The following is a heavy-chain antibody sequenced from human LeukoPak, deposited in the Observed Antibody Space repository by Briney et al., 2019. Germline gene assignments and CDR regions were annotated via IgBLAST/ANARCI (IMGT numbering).Heavy chain of an antibody. J-gene: IGHJ4*02. Sequence: GGSLRLSCAASGFTFSSYAVSWVRQAPGKGLEWVSAISGSGGSTYYADSVKGRFTISRDNSKNTLYLQMNSLRAEDTAVYYCATPNCGGDCTKYYFDYWGQGTPVTVSS. CDR1: GFTFSSYA. V-gene: IGHV3-23*01. D-gene: IGHD2-21*02. CDR3: ATPNCGGDCTKYYFDY. CDR2: ISGSGGST.